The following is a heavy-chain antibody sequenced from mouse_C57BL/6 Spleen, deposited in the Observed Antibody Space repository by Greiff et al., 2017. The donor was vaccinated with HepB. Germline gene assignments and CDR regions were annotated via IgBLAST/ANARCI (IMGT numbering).Heavy chain of an antibody. CDR2: IRSKSNNYAT. D-gene: IGHD2-5*01. CDR1: GFSFNTYA. Sequence: EVQLQQSGGGLVQPKGSLKLSCAASGFSFNTYAMNWVRQAPGKGLEWVARIRSKSNNYATYYADSVKDRFTISRDDSESMLYLQMNNLKTEDTAMYYCVRQGYSNPYYAMDYWGQGTSVTVSS. CDR3: VRQGYSNPYYAMDY. J-gene: IGHJ4*01. V-gene: IGHV10-1*01.